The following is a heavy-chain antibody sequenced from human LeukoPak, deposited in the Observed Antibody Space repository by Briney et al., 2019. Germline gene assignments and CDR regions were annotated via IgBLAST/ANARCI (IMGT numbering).Heavy chain of an antibody. J-gene: IGHJ6*02. CDR3: ARSNTVISNYYYGMDV. Sequence: PGGSLRLSCAASGFTFSSYAMSWVRQAPGKGLEWVAVIWYDGSKKYYADSVKGRFTISRDNSKNTLDLQMSSLRAEDTAEYYCARSNTVISNYYYGMDVWGQGTTVTVSS. CDR2: IWYDGSKK. CDR1: GFTFSSYA. V-gene: IGHV3-33*08. D-gene: IGHD2/OR15-2a*01.